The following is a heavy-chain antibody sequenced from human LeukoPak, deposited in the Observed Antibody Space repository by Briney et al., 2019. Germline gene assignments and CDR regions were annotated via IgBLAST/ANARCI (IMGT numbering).Heavy chain of an antibody. Sequence: GGSLRLSCAASEFTLSDYEINWVRQAPGKGLEWVAYSSTSGRTIWYADSVKGRFTFSRDSAKNSLYLQMNSLRTEDTAVYYCARGDGYSPFDYWGQGTLVTVSS. D-gene: IGHD5-24*01. J-gene: IGHJ4*02. V-gene: IGHV3-48*03. CDR3: ARGDGYSPFDY. CDR2: SSTSGRTI. CDR1: EFTLSDYE.